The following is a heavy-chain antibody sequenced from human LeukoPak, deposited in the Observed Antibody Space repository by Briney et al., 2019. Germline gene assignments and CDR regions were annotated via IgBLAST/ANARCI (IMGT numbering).Heavy chain of an antibody. CDR1: GYTFTGYY. CDR2: INPNSGGT. J-gene: IGHJ6*04. CDR3: ARDGKLLWFGESYYGMDV. D-gene: IGHD3-10*01. Sequence: ASVKVSCKASGYTFTGYYMHWVRQAPGQGLEWMGWINPNSGGTNYAQKFQGRVTMTRDTSISTAYMELSRLRSDDTAVYYCARDGKLLWFGESYYGMDVWGKGTTVTVSS. V-gene: IGHV1-2*02.